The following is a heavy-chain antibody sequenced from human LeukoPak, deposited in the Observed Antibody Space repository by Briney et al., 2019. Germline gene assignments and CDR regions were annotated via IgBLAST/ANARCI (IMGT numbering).Heavy chain of an antibody. CDR3: ANDLGWIQLNLG. J-gene: IGHJ4*02. V-gene: IGHV3-23*01. CDR1: GFTFSSSA. CDR2: IRANGVTA. D-gene: IGHD5-18*01. Sequence: GGSLRLSCAASGFTFSSSAMSWVRQAPGKGLEWVSGIRANGVTAYYADSVKGRFTISRDNSKNTVYLQMNSLRVDDTAVYYCANDLGWIQLNLGRGQGTLVTVSS.